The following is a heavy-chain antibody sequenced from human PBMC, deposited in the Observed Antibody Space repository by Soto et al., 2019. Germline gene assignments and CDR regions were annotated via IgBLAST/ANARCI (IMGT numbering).Heavy chain of an antibody. CDR3: VKSKDYWGEFSAFDT. CDR1: GYSFTSFW. V-gene: IGHV5-51*01. CDR2: IFPGDSDT. D-gene: IGHD3-16*02. Sequence: EVQLVQSGAEVRKPGESLKISCKGCGYSFTSFWIGWVRQTPGKGLEWMGVIFPGDSDTRYRPSFQGQVTISADKSINIAYLHWSSLEASDTAMYYCVKSKDYWGEFSAFDTWGQGTLVTVS. J-gene: IGHJ5*02.